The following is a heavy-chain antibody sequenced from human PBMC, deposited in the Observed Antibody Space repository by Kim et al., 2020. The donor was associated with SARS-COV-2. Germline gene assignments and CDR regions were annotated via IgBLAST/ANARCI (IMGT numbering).Heavy chain of an antibody. CDR2: IKSKTDGGTT. V-gene: IGHV3-15*01. D-gene: IGHD1-26*01. J-gene: IGHJ6*02. CDR3: TTGTITEWELLKGPAFYYYYYGMDV. CDR1: GFTFSNAW. Sequence: GGSLRLSCAASGFTFSNAWMSWVRQAPGKGLEWVGRIKSKTDGGTTDYAAPVKGRFTISRDDSKNMLYLQMNSLKTEDTAVYYCTTGTITEWELLKGPAFYYYYYGMDVWGQGTTVTVSS.